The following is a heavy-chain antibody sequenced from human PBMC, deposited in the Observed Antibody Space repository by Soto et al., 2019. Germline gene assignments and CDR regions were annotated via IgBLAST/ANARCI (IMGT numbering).Heavy chain of an antibody. V-gene: IGHV1-69*13. D-gene: IGHD2-21*02. J-gene: IGHJ5*02. Sequence: ASVKVSCKASGGTSSSYAISWVRQAPGQGLEWMGGIIPIFGTANYAQKFQGRVTITADESTSTAYMELSSLRSEDTAVYYCAREVPYCGGDCYSSWFDPWGQGTLVTVSS. CDR2: IIPIFGTA. CDR1: GGTSSSYA. CDR3: AREVPYCGGDCYSSWFDP.